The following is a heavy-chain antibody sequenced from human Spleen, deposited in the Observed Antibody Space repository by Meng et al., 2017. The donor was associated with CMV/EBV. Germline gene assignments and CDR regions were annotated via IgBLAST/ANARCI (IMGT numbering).Heavy chain of an antibody. CDR3: AKGAPYGDYGGGFDY. V-gene: IGHV3-20*04. CDR2: INWNGGST. Sequence: GGSLRLSCAASGFTFDDYGMSWVRQAPGKGLERVSGINWNGGSTGYADSVKGRITISRDNSKNTLYLQMNSLRAEDTAVYYCAKGAPYGDYGGGFDYWGQGTLVTVSS. D-gene: IGHD4-17*01. J-gene: IGHJ4*02. CDR1: GFTFDDYG.